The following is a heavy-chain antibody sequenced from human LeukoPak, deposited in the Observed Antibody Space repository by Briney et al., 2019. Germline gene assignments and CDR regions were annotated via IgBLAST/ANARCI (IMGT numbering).Heavy chain of an antibody. D-gene: IGHD6-13*01. V-gene: IGHV4-30-2*01. CDR3: ARGRVRSWYGPFDY. CDR1: GGSISSGGYS. Sequence: SQTLSLTCAVSGGSISSGGYSWSWIRQPPGKGLEWIGYIYHSGSTYYNPSLKSRVTISVDRSKNQFSLKLSSVTAADTAVYYCARGRVRSWYGPFDYWGQGTLVTVSS. J-gene: IGHJ4*02. CDR2: IYHSGST.